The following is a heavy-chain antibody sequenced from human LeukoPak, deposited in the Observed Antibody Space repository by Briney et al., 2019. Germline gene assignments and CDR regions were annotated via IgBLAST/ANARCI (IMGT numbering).Heavy chain of an antibody. CDR2: ISSSSSYI. J-gene: IGHJ4*02. CDR1: GFTFRSYS. D-gene: IGHD6-19*01. CDR3: ARSAVDY. Sequence: TGGSLRLSCAASGFTFRSYSMDWVRQAPGKGLGRVSSISSSSSYIYYADSVKGRFTISRDNAKNSLYLQMNSLRAEDTAVYYCARSAVDYWGQGTLVTVSS. V-gene: IGHV3-21*01.